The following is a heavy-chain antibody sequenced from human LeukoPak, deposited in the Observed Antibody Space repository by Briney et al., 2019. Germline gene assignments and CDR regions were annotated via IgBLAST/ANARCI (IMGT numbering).Heavy chain of an antibody. V-gene: IGHV4-34*01. D-gene: IGHD5-18*01. CDR3: ARSGRGYSARSYYYYMDV. CDR2: INHSGST. J-gene: IGHJ6*03. Sequence: PSETLSLTCAVYGGSFSGYYWSWIRQPPGKGLEWIGEINHSGSTNYNPSLKSRVTISVDTSKNQFSLKLSSVTAADTAVYYCARSGRGYSARSYYYYMDVWGKGTTVTVSS. CDR1: GGSFSGYY.